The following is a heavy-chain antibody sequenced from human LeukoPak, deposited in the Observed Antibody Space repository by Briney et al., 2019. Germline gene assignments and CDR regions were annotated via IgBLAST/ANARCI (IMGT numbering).Heavy chain of an antibody. J-gene: IGHJ4*02. V-gene: IGHV3-7*03. D-gene: IGHD1-14*01. CDR2: IKEDGTLA. CDR3: VRDGYNQNRFDF. Sequence: GGSLRLSCAASGFIFNTNVMSWVRQAPGQGLEWVANIKEDGTLAYYADSVRGRFSISRDNTRNSLFLQMNGLRAEDTAVYFCVRDGYNQNRFDFWGQGTLITVSS. CDR1: GFIFNTNV.